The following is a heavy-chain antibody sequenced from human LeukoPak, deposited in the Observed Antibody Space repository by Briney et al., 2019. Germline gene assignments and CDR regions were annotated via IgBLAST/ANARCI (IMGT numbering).Heavy chain of an antibody. CDR3: ARTSSYYDSSGYPGH. CDR2: INHSGST. V-gene: IGHV4-39*07. D-gene: IGHD3-22*01. Sequence: PSETLSLTCTVSGGSISSGGYYWSWIRQPPGKGLEWIGEINHSGSTNYNPSLKSRVTISVDTSKNQFSLKLSSVTAADTAVYYCARTSSYYDSSGYPGHWGQGTLVTVSS. J-gene: IGHJ4*02. CDR1: GGSISSGGYY.